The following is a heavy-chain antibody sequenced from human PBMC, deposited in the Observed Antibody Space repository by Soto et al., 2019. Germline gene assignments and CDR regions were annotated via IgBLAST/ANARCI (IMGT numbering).Heavy chain of an antibody. J-gene: IGHJ3*02. V-gene: IGHV4-31*03. CDR2: IYYSGST. Sequence: QVQLQESGPGLVKPSQTLSLTCTVSGGSISSGGYYWSWIRQHPGKGLEWIGYIYYSGSTYYNPSLKSRVTISVDTSKNQFSLKLSSVTAADTAVYYCARDRVKQEGYYYDSSGYYLLDAFDIWGQGTMVTVSS. D-gene: IGHD3-22*01. CDR3: ARDRVKQEGYYYDSSGYYLLDAFDI. CDR1: GGSISSGGYY.